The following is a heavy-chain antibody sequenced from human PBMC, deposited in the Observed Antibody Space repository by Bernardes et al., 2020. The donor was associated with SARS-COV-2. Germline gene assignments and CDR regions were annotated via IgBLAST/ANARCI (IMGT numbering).Heavy chain of an antibody. J-gene: IGHJ3*02. D-gene: IGHD6-13*01. CDR3: ASVTWSSHDGFDI. CDR2: VYTKSGDT. CDR1: GYTFTDYH. Sequence: ASVKVSCKASGYTFTDYHIHWVRQAPGQGLEWMGWVYTKSGDTSFAQNFQGRVTMTRDTSVSTAYMELSRLRFDDTAVYYCASVTWSSHDGFDIWGQGTVVTVSS. V-gene: IGHV1-2*02.